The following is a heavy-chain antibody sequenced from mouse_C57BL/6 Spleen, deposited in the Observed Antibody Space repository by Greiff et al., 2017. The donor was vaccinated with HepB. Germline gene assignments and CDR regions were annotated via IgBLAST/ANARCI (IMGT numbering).Heavy chain of an antibody. J-gene: IGHJ1*03. CDR1: GYTFTSYD. V-gene: IGHV1-85*01. CDR3: ASSYYSNPYWYFDV. CDR2: IYPRDGST. D-gene: IGHD2-5*01. Sequence: VQLVESGPELVKPGASVKLSCKASGYTFTSYDINWVKQRPGQGLEWIGWIYPRDGSTKYNEKFKGKATLTVDTSSSTAYMELHSLTSEDSAVYFCASSYYSNPYWYFDVWGTGTTVTVSS.